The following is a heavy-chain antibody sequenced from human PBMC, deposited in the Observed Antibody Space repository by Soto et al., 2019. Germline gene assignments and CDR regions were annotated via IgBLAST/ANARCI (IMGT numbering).Heavy chain of an antibody. V-gene: IGHV3-74*01. Sequence: EVQLVESGGGLVQPGGSLRLSCAASGFTFSSYWMHWVRQAPGKGLVWVSRINSDGSSTGYADSVKGRFTISRDNAKNTLYLQMNSLRAEDTAVYYCARDERIAAAGINYYGMDVWAEGPRSPSP. D-gene: IGHD6-13*01. CDR2: INSDGSST. CDR3: ARDERIAAAGINYYGMDV. J-gene: IGHJ6*02. CDR1: GFTFSSYW.